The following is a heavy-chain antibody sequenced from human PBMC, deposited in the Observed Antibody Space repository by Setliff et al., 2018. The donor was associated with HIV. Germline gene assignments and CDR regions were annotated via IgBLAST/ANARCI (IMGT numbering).Heavy chain of an antibody. CDR1: GFTFGDYY. D-gene: IGHD3-9*01. CDR2: ISDSGSTI. Sequence: GGSLRLSCAASGFTFGDYYMSWVRQPPGKGLEWVSYISDSGSTIYYADSVKGRFTISRDNAKNSLYLQMNSLRAEDTAVYYCARPLTGYSITHYYYMDVWGKGTTVTVSS. V-gene: IGHV3-11*04. J-gene: IGHJ6*03. CDR3: ARPLTGYSITHYYYMDV.